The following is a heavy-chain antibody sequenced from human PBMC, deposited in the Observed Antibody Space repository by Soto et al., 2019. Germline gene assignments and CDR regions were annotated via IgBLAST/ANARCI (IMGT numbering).Heavy chain of an antibody. CDR2: MNPNSGNT. J-gene: IGHJ6*02. D-gene: IGHD3-10*01. Sequence: GASVKVSCKASGYTFTSYDINWVRQATGQGLEWMGWMNPNSGNTGYAQKFQGRVTMTRNTSISTAYMELSSLRSEDTAVYYCARGGVLWFGEFYYYYGMDVWGQGTTVTV. CDR1: GYTFTSYD. CDR3: ARGGVLWFGEFYYYYGMDV. V-gene: IGHV1-8*01.